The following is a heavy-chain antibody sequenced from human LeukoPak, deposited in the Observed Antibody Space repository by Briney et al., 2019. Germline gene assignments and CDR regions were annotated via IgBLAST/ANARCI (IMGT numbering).Heavy chain of an antibody. D-gene: IGHD3-22*01. Sequence: SETLSLTCTVSGGSISSGSYYWSWIRQPAGKGLEWIGRIYTSGSTNYNPALKSRVTISVDTSKNHFTLKLSSVPAADTAVYYCARAILSYYDSSSYYLKKLGAFDIWGQGTMVTVSS. V-gene: IGHV4-61*02. CDR1: GGSISSGSYY. CDR2: IYTSGST. J-gene: IGHJ3*02. CDR3: ARAILSYYDSSSYYLKKLGAFDI.